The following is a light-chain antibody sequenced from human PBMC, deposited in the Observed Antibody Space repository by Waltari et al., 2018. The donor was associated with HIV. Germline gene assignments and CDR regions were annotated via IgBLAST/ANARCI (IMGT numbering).Light chain of an antibody. V-gene: IGLV2-14*01. J-gene: IGLJ2*01. CDR2: EVT. Sequence: QSALTQPASVSGSPGQSITISCTGTNSDIGGYKYVSWYQHHPGKAPKLMIYEVTNRPSGVTNRFSGSKSGNTASLTISAVQAEDEADYYCSSYTSSTTVVFGGGTQLTVL. CDR3: SSYTSSTTVV. CDR1: NSDIGGYKY.